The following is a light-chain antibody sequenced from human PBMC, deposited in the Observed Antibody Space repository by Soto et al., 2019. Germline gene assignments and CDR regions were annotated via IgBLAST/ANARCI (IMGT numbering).Light chain of an antibody. V-gene: IGKV1-5*01. Sequence: DIQMTQSPSTLSASVGDRVTITCRASQSISTWLAWYQQKPGKAPKLLIYDASSLETGAPSRFSGSGSGTEFTLTISSLQADDFATYYCQQYNGYPVTFGQGTKVEIK. CDR1: QSISTW. J-gene: IGKJ1*01. CDR3: QQYNGYPVT. CDR2: DAS.